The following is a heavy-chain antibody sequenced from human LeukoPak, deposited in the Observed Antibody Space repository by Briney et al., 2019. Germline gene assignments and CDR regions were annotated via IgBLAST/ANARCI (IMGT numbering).Heavy chain of an antibody. CDR1: SGSISNYY. V-gene: IGHV4-59*01. Sequence: SETLSLTCTVSSGSISNYYWSWIRQPPGKGLEWIGYIYYSGSTNYNPSLKSRVTISVDTSKNQFSLKLSSVTAADTAVYYCARGRYYDSSGYVDYWGQGTLVTVSS. CDR2: IYYSGST. CDR3: ARGRYYDSSGYVDY. D-gene: IGHD3-22*01. J-gene: IGHJ4*02.